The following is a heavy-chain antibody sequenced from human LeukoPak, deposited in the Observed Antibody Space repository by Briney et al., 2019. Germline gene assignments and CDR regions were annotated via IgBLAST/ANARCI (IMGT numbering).Heavy chain of an antibody. D-gene: IGHD2-2*01. CDR2: IRYDGSNK. J-gene: IGHJ6*03. Sequence: GGSLRLSCAASGFTFSSYGMHWVRQAPGKGLEWVAFIRYDGSNKYYADSVKGGFTISRDNSKNTLYLQMNSLRAEDTAVYYCAKDPRYCSSTSCYEYYYYYMDVWGKGTTVTISS. CDR1: GFTFSSYG. V-gene: IGHV3-30*02. CDR3: AKDPRYCSSTSCYEYYYYYMDV.